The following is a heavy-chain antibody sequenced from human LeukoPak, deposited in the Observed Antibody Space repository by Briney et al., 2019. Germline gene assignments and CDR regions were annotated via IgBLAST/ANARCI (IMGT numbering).Heavy chain of an antibody. CDR2: IKHDGSQK. CDR1: GFTFSRSR. J-gene: IGHJ3*02. V-gene: IGHV3-7*05. CDR3: ARDGMGGIKAFDI. Sequence: PGGSLRLSCAAPGFTFSRSRISWVRQAPRGGLGWVANIKHDGSQKYYVDSVKGRITISRDNAKNSLYLQMTSLRAEDTAVYYCARDGMGGIKAFDIWGQGTMVTVSS. D-gene: IGHD3-10*01.